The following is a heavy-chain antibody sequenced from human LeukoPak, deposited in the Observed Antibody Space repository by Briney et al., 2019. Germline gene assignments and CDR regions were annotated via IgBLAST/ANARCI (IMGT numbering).Heavy chain of an antibody. Sequence: GASVKVSCKASGGTFSSYAISWVRQAPGQGLEWMGGIIPIFGTANYAQKSQGRGTITADESTSTAYMELSSLRSEDTAVYYCARKAHDYGDYSAFDIWGQGTMVTVSS. V-gene: IGHV1-69*01. J-gene: IGHJ3*02. CDR1: GGTFSSYA. CDR3: ARKAHDYGDYSAFDI. CDR2: IIPIFGTA. D-gene: IGHD4-17*01.